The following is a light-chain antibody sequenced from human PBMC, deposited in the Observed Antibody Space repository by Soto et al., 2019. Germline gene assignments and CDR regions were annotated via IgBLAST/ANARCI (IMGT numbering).Light chain of an antibody. CDR1: QSLSSRN. J-gene: IGKJ1*01. CDR2: GVS. Sequence: ELVLTQSPGTLSLSPGERATLSCRASQSLSSRNLAWYQQKPGQAPRPLIYGVSSRATGIPDRFSGSGSGTDFTLTISRLEPEDFAVYYCQQYDSSPRTFGQGTKVEIQ. CDR3: QQYDSSPRT. V-gene: IGKV3-20*01.